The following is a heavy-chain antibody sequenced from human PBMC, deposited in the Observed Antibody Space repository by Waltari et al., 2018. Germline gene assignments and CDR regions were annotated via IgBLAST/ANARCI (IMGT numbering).Heavy chain of an antibody. CDR3: ARRYCSGGSCYTDAFDI. CDR2: IYPVDSDT. J-gene: IGHJ3*02. V-gene: IGHV5-51*03. CDR1: GYSFTSYW. Sequence: EVQLVQSGAEVKKPGESLKISCKGSGYSFTSYWIGWVRQMPGKGLEWMGIIYPVDSDTRYSPSFQGQVTISADKSISTAYLQWSSLKASDTAMYYCARRYCSGGSCYTDAFDIWGQGTMVTVSS. D-gene: IGHD2-15*01.